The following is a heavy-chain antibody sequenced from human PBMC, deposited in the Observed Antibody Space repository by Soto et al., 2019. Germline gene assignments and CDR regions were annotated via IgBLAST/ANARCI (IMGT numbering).Heavy chain of an antibody. Sequence: SETLSLTCTVSGGSISSHYWSWARQAPGKGLEWIGHIYYRGSTNYNPSLRSRSTISVDTSKNQFSLKPNSVTTADAAVYYCARDGREASGMDVWGQGTKVTVSS. J-gene: IGHJ6*02. V-gene: IGHV4-59*11. D-gene: IGHD1-26*01. CDR3: ARDGREASGMDV. CDR2: IYYRGST. CDR1: GGSISSHY.